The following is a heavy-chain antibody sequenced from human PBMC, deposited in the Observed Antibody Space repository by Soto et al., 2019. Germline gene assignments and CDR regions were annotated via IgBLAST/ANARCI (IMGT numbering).Heavy chain of an antibody. CDR1: GGSVCYNSYY. CDR2: IFYTGTT. Sequence: SETLSLTCCVSGGSVCYNSYYWVWIRQPPGKGLEWVGGIFYTGTTYYNPSLKDRLSISVDTSKNSFSLNLTSVTAADTAVYFCARLVVVAPVANVWGQGALVTVSS. V-gene: IGHV4-39*01. CDR3: ARLVVVAPVANV. J-gene: IGHJ4*02. D-gene: IGHD2-21*01.